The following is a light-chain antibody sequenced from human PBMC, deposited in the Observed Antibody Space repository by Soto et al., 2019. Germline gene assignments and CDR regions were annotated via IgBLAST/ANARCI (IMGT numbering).Light chain of an antibody. CDR1: QSVRSS. J-gene: IGKJ2*01. V-gene: IGKV3-15*01. CDR3: QQYGNWPYT. Sequence: EIVMTQSPATLSVSPGERATLSCRASQSVRSSLAWYQQKPGQAPRLLIYGASARATGFPVRFSGSGSGTEFTLTISSLQSEDSAVYYCQQYGNWPYTFGQGTKLEI. CDR2: GAS.